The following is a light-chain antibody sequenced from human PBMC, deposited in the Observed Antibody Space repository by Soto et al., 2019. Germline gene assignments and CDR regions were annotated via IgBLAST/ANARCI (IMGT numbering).Light chain of an antibody. CDR3: QQRSHWPPIT. CDR2: GAS. Sequence: EIVLTQSPGTLSLSPGERATLSCRASQTVGSSFLAWFQHKPGQAPRLLIYGASTRATGIPARFSGSGSGTDFTLTISSLEPDDSAVYYCQQRSHWPPITFGQGTRLEIK. J-gene: IGKJ5*01. V-gene: IGKV3D-20*02. CDR1: QTVGSSF.